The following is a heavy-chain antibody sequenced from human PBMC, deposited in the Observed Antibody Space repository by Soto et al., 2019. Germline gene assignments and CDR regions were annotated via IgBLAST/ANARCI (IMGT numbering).Heavy chain of an antibody. J-gene: IGHJ5*02. CDR3: ARDRGPSSGYYPYWFDP. CDR1: GGTFSSYA. CDR2: IIPIFGTA. V-gene: IGHV1-69*12. Sequence: QVQLVQSGAEVKKPGSWVKISCKASGGTFSSYALTGVRQAPGQGIESMGGIIPIFGTANYAQKFQGRVTITADESTSTAYMELSSLRSEDTAVYYCARDRGPSSGYYPYWFDPWGQGTLVTVSS. D-gene: IGHD3-22*01.